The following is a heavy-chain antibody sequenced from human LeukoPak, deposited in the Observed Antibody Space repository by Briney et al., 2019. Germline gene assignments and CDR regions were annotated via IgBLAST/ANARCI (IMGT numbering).Heavy chain of an antibody. CDR1: GGSISGFY. J-gene: IGHJ5*02. CDR2: IYYTGST. Sequence: SETLSLTCTVSGGSISGFYWSWIRQPPGKGLEWIGYIYYTGSTNYNPSLKSRVTISVDTSKNQLSLKLSSVTAADTAVYYCARGVVAAHNWFDPWGQGTLVTVSS. CDR3: ARGVVAAHNWFDP. D-gene: IGHD2-15*01. V-gene: IGHV4-59*01.